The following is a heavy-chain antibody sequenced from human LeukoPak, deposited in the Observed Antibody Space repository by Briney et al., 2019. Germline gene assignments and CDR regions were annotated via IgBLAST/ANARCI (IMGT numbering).Heavy chain of an antibody. CDR2: ISSSGGST. V-gene: IGHV3-23*01. D-gene: IGHD6-13*01. CDR3: ARVSSSSWWALDY. J-gene: IGHJ4*02. CDR1: GFTFTSYG. Sequence: GGSLRLSCAATGFTFTSYGMSWVRQAPGKGLEWVSGISSSGGSTFYADSVKGRFTISKDISENTLYLQMNSLRAEDTAVYYCARVSSSSWWALDYWGQGTLVTVSS.